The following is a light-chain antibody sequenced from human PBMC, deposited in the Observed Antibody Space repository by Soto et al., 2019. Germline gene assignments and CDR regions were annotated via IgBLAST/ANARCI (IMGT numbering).Light chain of an antibody. CDR1: SSDVGSYNR. V-gene: IGLV2-18*03. J-gene: IGLJ1*01. CDR3: SSYTSSSTYV. Sequence: QSVLTQPPSVSGSPGQSVTISCTGTSSDVGSYNRVSWYQQPPGTAPKLMIYEVSNRPSGVPDRFSGSKSGNTASLTTSGFQAEDEADYYCSSYTSSSTYVFGTGTKVTVL. CDR2: EVS.